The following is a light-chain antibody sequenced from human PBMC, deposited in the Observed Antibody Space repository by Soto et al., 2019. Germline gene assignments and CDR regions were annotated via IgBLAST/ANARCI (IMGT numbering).Light chain of an antibody. CDR3: RQDNNLPPIT. CDR2: GAA. CDR1: QSVSNN. J-gene: IGKJ5*01. Sequence: IGMTQSPSTLSGYPRERDTPSGRATQSVSNNLAWYQQKPGQAPRLLLYGAATRATGSPARLIGGGCGREVTLPISSRQYEDFSVSYRRQDNNLPPITFGQGTQREIK. V-gene: IGKV3-15*01.